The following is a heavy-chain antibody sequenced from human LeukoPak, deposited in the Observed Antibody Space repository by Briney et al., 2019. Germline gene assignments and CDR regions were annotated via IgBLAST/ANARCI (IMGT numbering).Heavy chain of an antibody. J-gene: IGHJ5*02. CDR2: IFPSGTA. V-gene: IGHV4-4*02. CDR3: ARDPSYSSSGSWFDV. Sequence: SETLSLTCAVSGGSINSNNLWSWVRQSPAKGLEWIGEIFPSGTANYNPSLKSRVTISVDKSKNQFSLRLGSVTAADTAVYYCARDPSYSSSGSWFDVWGQGTLVTVSS. CDR1: GGSINSNNL. D-gene: IGHD6-13*01.